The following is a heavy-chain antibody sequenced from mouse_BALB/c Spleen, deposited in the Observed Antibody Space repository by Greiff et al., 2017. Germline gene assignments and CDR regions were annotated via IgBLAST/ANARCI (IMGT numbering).Heavy chain of an antibody. CDR2: IYPGSGNT. D-gene: IGHD2-2*01. V-gene: IGHV1-77*01. CDR1: GYTFTDYY. CDR3: ARGWLRRGDY. J-gene: IGHJ2*01. Sequence: QVQLQQSGAELARPGASVKLSCKASGYTFTDYYINWVKQRTGQGLEWIGEIYPGSGNTYYNEKFKGKATLTADKSSSTAYMQLSSLTSEDSAVYFCARGWLRRGDYWGQGTTLTVSS.